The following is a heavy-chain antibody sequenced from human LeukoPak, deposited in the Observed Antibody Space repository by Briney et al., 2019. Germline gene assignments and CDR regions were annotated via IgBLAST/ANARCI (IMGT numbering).Heavy chain of an antibody. CDR3: AKDSSVRGWFDP. CDR2: IQNDGTNK. CDR1: GHILHRYG. D-gene: IGHD6-6*01. V-gene: IGHV3-30*02. J-gene: IGHJ5*02. Sequence: GGSLRLSCGASGHILHRYGKNWVRQATGKGLEWVSFIQNDGTNKLYADFVKGRFTISRENSVNTLYLQMDSLRPDDTAVYYCAKDSSVRGWFDPWGQGTLVTVSS.